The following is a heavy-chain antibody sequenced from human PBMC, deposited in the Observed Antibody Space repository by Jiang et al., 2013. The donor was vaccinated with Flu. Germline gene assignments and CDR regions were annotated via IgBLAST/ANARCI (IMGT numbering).Heavy chain of an antibody. D-gene: IGHD1-26*01. V-gene: IGHV3-33*01. CDR1: GFSFRNYG. J-gene: IGHJ2*01. Sequence: VQLVESGGGLVQPGRSLRLSCAASGFSFRNYGMHWVRQAPGKALKWLAVIWFDGGNKYYAESVKGRFTISRDNSKKTLFLQMNNVRVDDTAVYYCTRDPSIRWDRPLSYWYFDIWGQGTLVSVSS. CDR2: IWFDGGNK. CDR3: TRDPSIRWDRPLSYWYFDI.